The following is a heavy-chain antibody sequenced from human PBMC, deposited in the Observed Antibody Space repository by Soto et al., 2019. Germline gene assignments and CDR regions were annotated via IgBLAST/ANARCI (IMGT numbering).Heavy chain of an antibody. CDR2: VYYSGST. V-gene: IGHV4-59*01. CDR1: GGSISNYY. D-gene: IGHD3-22*01. CDR3: ARATYYYDRSGYLYYFDY. Sequence: SETLSLTCTVSGGSISNYYWSWLRQPPGKGLEWIGYVYYSGSTNYSPSLKSRVTTSVDTSKNQFSLKLTSVTAADTAVYYCARATYYYDRSGYLYYFDYWGQGILVTVSS. J-gene: IGHJ4*02.